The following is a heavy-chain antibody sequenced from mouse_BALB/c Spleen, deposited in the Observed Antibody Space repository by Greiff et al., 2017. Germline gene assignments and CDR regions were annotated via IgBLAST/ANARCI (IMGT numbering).Heavy chain of an antibody. CDR2: INPSNGRT. D-gene: IGHD1-1*01. CDR1: GYTFTSYW. CDR3: TREAGSSHFDY. Sequence: QVQLQQPGAELVKPGASVKLSCKASGYTFTSYWMHWVKQRPGQGLEWIGEINPSNGRTNYNEKFKSKATLTVDTSSSTAYMQLSSLTSEDSAVYYCTREAGSSHFDYWGQGTTLTVSS. J-gene: IGHJ2*01. V-gene: IGHV1S81*02.